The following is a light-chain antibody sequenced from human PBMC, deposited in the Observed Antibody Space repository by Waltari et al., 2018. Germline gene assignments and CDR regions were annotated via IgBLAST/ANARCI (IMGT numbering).Light chain of an antibody. V-gene: IGLV2-23*01. CDR2: EGS. CDR1: SSDGGSYNL. J-gene: IGLJ3*02. Sequence: QSTLTQPASVSGSPGQSITISCTGTSSDGGSYNLVSWYHQHPGKAPKLMIYEGSKRSSGVSNRFSGSKSGNTASLTISGLQAEDEADYYCCSYAGSSTWVFGGGTKLTVL. CDR3: CSYAGSSTWV.